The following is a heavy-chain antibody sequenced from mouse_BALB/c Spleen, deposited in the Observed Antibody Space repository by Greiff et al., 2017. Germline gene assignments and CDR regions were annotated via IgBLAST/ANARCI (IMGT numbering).Heavy chain of an antibody. J-gene: IGHJ4*01. Sequence: EVQVVESGGGLVKPGGSLKLSCAASGFTFSSYTMSWVRQTPEKRLEWVATISSGGSYTYYPDSVKGRFTISRDNARNILYLQMSSLRSEDTAMYYCARSGWPYAMDYWGQGTSVTVSS. V-gene: IGHV5-9-3*01. CDR1: GFTFSSYT. CDR3: ARSGWPYAMDY. D-gene: IGHD1-2*01. CDR2: ISSGGSYT.